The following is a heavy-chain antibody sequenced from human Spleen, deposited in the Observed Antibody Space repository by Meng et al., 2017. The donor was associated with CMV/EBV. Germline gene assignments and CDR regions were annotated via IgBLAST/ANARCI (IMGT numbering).Heavy chain of an antibody. Sequence: SGYSFPHSWIGWVRQVPGKGLEWMAIIYPDDSDTRYSPSFQGRVTISADKSISTTYLQWSSLKASDTAMYYCARQFDTRTWDNWFDPWGQGTLVTVSS. J-gene: IGHJ5*02. D-gene: IGHD2-2*01. V-gene: IGHV5-51*01. CDR3: ARQFDTRTWDNWFDP. CDR1: GYSFPHSW. CDR2: IYPDDSDT.